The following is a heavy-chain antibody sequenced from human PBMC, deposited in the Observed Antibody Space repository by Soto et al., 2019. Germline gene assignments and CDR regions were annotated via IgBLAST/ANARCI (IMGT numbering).Heavy chain of an antibody. D-gene: IGHD3-9*01. J-gene: IGHJ4*02. Sequence: GASVKVSCKASGYTFTSYGISWVRQAPGQGLEWVGWISAYNGNTNYAQKLQGRVTMTTDTSTSTAYMELRSLRSDDTAVYYRARLIPEDTYYDILTGYQLDYWGQGTLVTVSS. V-gene: IGHV1-18*01. CDR1: GYTFTSYG. CDR3: ARLIPEDTYYDILTGYQLDY. CDR2: ISAYNGNT.